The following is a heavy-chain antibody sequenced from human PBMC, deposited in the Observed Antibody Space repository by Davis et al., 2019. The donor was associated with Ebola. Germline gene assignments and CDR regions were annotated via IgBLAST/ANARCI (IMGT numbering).Heavy chain of an antibody. D-gene: IGHD1-26*01. V-gene: IGHV1-69*13. Sequence: SVKVSCKASGGTFSSYAISWVRQAPGQGLEWMGGIIPIFGTANYAQKFQGRVTITADESTSTAYMELSSLRSDDTAVYYCARVATRVGATTSNYYYGMDVWGQGTTVTVSS. J-gene: IGHJ6*02. CDR2: IIPIFGTA. CDR1: GGTFSSYA. CDR3: ARVATRVGATTSNYYYGMDV.